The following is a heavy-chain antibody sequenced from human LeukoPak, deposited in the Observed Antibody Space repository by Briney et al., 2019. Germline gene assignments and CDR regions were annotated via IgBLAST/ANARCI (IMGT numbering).Heavy chain of an antibody. CDR1: GYSISIGYY. V-gene: IGHV4-38-2*01. D-gene: IGHD6-13*01. CDR2: IYHSGST. Sequence: SETLSLTCAVSGYSISIGYYWGWIRQPPGKGLEWIGSIYHSGSTYYNPSLKSRVTISVDTSKNQFSLKLSSVTAADTAVYYCARIGYSSSYPFFDYWGQGTLVTVSS. CDR3: ARIGYSSSYPFFDY. J-gene: IGHJ4*02.